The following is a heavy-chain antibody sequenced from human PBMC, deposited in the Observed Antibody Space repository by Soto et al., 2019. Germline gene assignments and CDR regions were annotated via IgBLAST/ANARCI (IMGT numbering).Heavy chain of an antibody. V-gene: IGHV4-59*01. J-gene: IGHJ4*02. CDR2: IYYSGST. CDR3: ARAESSSWLVDY. CDR1: GGSISSYY. Sequence: QVQLQESGPGLVKPSETLSLTCTVSGGSISSYYWSWIRQPPGKGLEWIVYIYYSGSTNYNPSLKSRVTISVDTSKNQFSLKLSSVTAADTAVYYCARAESSSWLVDYWGQGTLVTVSS. D-gene: IGHD6-13*01.